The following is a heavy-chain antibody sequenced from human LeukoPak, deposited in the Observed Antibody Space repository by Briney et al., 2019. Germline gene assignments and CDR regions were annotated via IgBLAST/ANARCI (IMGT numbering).Heavy chain of an antibody. J-gene: IGHJ4*02. CDR1: GFTFSSYG. V-gene: IGHV3-33*06. D-gene: IGHD5-12*01. Sequence: PGGSLRLSCAASGFTFSSYGMHWVRQAPGKGLEWVAVIWYDGSNKYYADSVKGRLTISRDNSKNTLYLQMNSLRAEDTAVYYCAKARGGWLRLGYFDYWGQGTLVTVSS. CDR2: IWYDGSNK. CDR3: AKARGGWLRLGYFDY.